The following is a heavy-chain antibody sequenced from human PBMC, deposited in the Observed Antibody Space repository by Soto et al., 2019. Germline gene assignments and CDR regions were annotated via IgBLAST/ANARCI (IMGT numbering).Heavy chain of an antibody. CDR3: ARPSWPQLPPQH. J-gene: IGHJ1*01. CDR2: IYHSGST. V-gene: IGHV4-59*08. CDR1: GGSISSYY. Sequence: QVQLQESGPGLVKPSETLSLTCTVSGGSISSYYWSWIRQPPGKGLEWIGYIYHSGSTNYNPSLKSRVTMSVDTSKNQFSLKLNSVNAADTAVYYCARPSWPQLPPQHWGQGTLVTVSS. D-gene: IGHD5-12*01.